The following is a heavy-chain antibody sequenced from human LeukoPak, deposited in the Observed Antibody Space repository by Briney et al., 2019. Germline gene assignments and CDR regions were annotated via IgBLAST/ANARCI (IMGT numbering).Heavy chain of an antibody. CDR1: GYTFTSYD. D-gene: IGHD3-22*01. V-gene: IGHV1-8*01. CDR2: MNPNSGNT. Sequence: ASVKASCKASGYTFTSYDINWVRQATGQGLEWMGWMNPNSGNTGYAQKFQGRVTMTRNTSISTAYMELSSLRSEDTAVYYCARDYDSSGYYYNWGQGTLVTVSS. J-gene: IGHJ4*02. CDR3: ARDYDSSGYYYN.